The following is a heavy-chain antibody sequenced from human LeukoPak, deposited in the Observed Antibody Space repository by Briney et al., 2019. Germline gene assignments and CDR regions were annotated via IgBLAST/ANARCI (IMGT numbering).Heavy chain of an antibody. CDR1: GYTFTSYY. J-gene: IGHJ4*02. D-gene: IGHD3-10*01. Sequence: ASVKVSCKASGYTFTSYYMHWVRQAPGQGLEWMGIINPSGGSTNYAQKFQGRVTMTRDTSISTAYMELSRLRSDDTAVYYCARYYGSGSYYDYWGQGTLVTVSS. CDR2: INPSGGST. V-gene: IGHV1-2*02. CDR3: ARYYGSGSYYDY.